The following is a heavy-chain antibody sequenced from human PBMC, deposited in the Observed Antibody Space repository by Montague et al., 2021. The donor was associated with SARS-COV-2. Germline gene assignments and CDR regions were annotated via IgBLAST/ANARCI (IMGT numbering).Heavy chain of an antibody. Sequence: TLSLTCTVSVDSMSRGSHSRTWIRQLSGTGPLWIRHIQTSCTSNYNPSLRGRITMSTDTSRNQFSLELNSVTAADTAVYYCARDRPESWRISPGLAGLFATVVHSASGMDVWGQGTAVTVS. CDR1: VDSMSRGSHS. J-gene: IGHJ6*02. CDR3: ARDRPESWRISPGLAGLFATVVHSASGMDV. D-gene: IGHD3-22*01. CDR2: IQTSCTS. V-gene: IGHV4-61*09.